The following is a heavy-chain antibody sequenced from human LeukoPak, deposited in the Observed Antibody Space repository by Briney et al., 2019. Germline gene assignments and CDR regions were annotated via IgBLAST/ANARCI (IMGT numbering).Heavy chain of an antibody. J-gene: IGHJ4*02. CDR1: GFTFSSYW. V-gene: IGHV3-7*01. D-gene: IGHD4-17*01. Sequence: GGSLRLSCAASGFTFSSYWMSWVRQAPGKGLEWVANIKQDGSEKYYVDSVKGRFTISRDNAKNSLYLQMNSLRAEDTAVYYCARAHYGDYGGLFDYWGQGTLVTVSS. CDR2: IKQDGSEK. CDR3: ARAHYGDYGGLFDY.